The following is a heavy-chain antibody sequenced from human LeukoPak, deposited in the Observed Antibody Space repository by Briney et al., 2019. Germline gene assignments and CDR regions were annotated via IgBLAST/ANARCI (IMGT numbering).Heavy chain of an antibody. J-gene: IGHJ4*02. CDR2: IRYDGSNK. CDR1: GFTFSSYG. Sequence: GGSLRLSCAASGFTFSSYGMHWVRQAPGKGLEWVAFIRYDGSNKYYADSVKGRFTISRDNSKNTLYLQMNSLRAEDTAVYYCAKGEFDIVAKIRPLYFDYWGQGTLVTVSS. CDR3: AKGEFDIVAKIRPLYFDY. V-gene: IGHV3-30*02. D-gene: IGHD5-12*01.